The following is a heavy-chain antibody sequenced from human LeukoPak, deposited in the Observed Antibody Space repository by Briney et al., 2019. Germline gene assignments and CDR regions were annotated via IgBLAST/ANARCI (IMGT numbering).Heavy chain of an antibody. Sequence: PSETLSLTCTVSGYSISSGYYWGWIRQPPGKGLEWIGSIYHSGSTNYNPSLKSRVTISVDKSKNQFSLKLSSVTAADTAVYYCAREGGDTMVRGVMPIDYWGQGTLVTVSS. D-gene: IGHD3-10*01. V-gene: IGHV4-38-2*02. CDR1: GYSISSGYY. CDR2: IYHSGST. J-gene: IGHJ4*02. CDR3: AREGGDTMVRGVMPIDY.